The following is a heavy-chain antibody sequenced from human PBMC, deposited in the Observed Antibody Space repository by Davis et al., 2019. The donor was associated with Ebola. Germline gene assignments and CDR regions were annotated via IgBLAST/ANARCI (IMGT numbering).Heavy chain of an antibody. D-gene: IGHD4-11*01. J-gene: IGHJ6*02. CDR1: GGSISSGGYY. V-gene: IGHV4-61*08. CDR3: ARGEMTTVFYYYYGMDV. Sequence: SETLSLTCTVSGGSISSGGYYWSWIRQHPGKGLEWIGNIYYSGSTNYNPSLKSRVTISVDTSKNQFSLKLSSVTAADTAVYYCARGEMTTVFYYYYGMDVWGQGTTVTVSS. CDR2: IYYSGST.